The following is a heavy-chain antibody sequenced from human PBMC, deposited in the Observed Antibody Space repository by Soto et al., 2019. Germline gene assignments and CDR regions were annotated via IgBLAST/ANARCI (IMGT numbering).Heavy chain of an antibody. Sequence: SETLSLTCTVSGGSISSYYWSWIRQPPGKGLEWIGYIYYSGSTNYNPSLKSRVTISVDTSKNQFSLKLSSVTAADTAVYYCARVDGGSSWYPYHYYYLAVRGKGTTVTVSS. V-gene: IGHV4-59*01. J-gene: IGHJ6*03. CDR2: IYYSGST. CDR3: ARVDGGSSWYPYHYYYLAV. D-gene: IGHD6-13*01. CDR1: GGSISSYY.